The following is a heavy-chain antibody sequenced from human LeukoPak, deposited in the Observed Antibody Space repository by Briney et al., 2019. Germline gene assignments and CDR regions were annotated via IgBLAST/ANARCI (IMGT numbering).Heavy chain of an antibody. CDR1: GYTFSNYA. CDR2: ISYDGGNE. CDR3: ARDVGHPIWFDP. V-gene: IGHV3-30*03. J-gene: IGHJ5*02. Sequence: GGSLRLSCAASGYTFSNYAMHWGRQAPGKGRECVAVISYDGGNEYYADSVKGRSAISRDNSKNTLYLQMNSLRAEDTAVYYFARDVGHPIWFDPWGQGTLVTVSS. D-gene: IGHD1-26*01.